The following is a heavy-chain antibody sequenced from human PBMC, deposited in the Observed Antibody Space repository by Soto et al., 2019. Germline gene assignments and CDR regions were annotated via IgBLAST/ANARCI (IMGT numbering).Heavy chain of an antibody. Sequence: QVQLVESGGGLVKPGGSLRLSCAASGFTFNDYYMTWFRQAPGKGREWLSCISTTGSYTNYADSVKGRFTISRDNAENSLYLQMDSLRAEDTAVYYCARIVGARLNDYWGQGTLVTVSS. V-gene: IGHV3-11*05. CDR2: ISTTGSYT. J-gene: IGHJ4*02. CDR1: GFTFNDYY. CDR3: ARIVGARLNDY. D-gene: IGHD1-26*01.